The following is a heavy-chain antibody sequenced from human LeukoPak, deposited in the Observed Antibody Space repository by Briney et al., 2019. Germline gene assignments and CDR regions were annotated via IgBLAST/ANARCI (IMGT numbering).Heavy chain of an antibody. CDR3: ARTAVAGTLRWFDL. D-gene: IGHD6-19*01. Sequence: GGSLRLSCVASDFTFSNFGMHWVRQAPGKGLEWLSFIRYDGSNNYHADSVKGRFSISRDNSKNTLHLQMNTLRPDDTAVYYCARTAVAGTLRWFDLWGQGTLVIVSP. V-gene: IGHV3-30*02. CDR2: IRYDGSNN. CDR1: DFTFSNFG. J-gene: IGHJ5*02.